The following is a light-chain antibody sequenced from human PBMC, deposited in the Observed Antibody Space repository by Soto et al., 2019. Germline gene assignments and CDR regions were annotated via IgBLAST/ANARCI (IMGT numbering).Light chain of an antibody. V-gene: IGKV3D-15*01. CDR3: QQYHDWVT. J-gene: IGKJ4*01. CDR1: QSVSTN. Sequence: EIVLTQSPATLSVSPGETATLSCGTSQSVSTNLAWYQQKPGQPPRLLIYDASTRATGIPARFRGSGSGTEFTLTISYLRPEDFAVYFCQQYHDWVTFGGGTKVEI. CDR2: DAS.